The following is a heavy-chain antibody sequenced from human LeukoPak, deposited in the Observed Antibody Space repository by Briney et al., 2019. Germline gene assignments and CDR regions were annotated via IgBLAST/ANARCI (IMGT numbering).Heavy chain of an antibody. V-gene: IGHV1-8*01. J-gene: IGHJ4*02. D-gene: IGHD3-22*01. CDR1: GYTFTSYD. CDR2: MNPNSGNT. Sequence: ASVKVSCKASGYTFTSYDINWVRQATGQGLEWMGWMNPNSGNTGYAQKFQGRVTMTRDTSTSTVYMELSSLRSEDTAVYYCARGAPYYYDSSGYLRDYWGQGTLVTVTS. CDR3: ARGAPYYYDSSGYLRDY.